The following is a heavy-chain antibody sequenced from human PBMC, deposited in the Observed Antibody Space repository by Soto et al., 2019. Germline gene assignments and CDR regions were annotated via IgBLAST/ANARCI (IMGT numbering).Heavy chain of an antibody. D-gene: IGHD6-13*01. CDR1: GFTVSSNY. V-gene: IGHV3-66*01. Sequence: PGGSLRLSCAASGFTVSSNYMSWVRQAPGKGLEWVSVIYSGGSTYYADSVKGRFTISRDNSKNTLYLQMNSLRAEDTAVYYCARDRSSWYNPLYYFDYWGQGTLVTVSS. CDR2: IYSGGST. CDR3: ARDRSSWYNPLYYFDY. J-gene: IGHJ4*02.